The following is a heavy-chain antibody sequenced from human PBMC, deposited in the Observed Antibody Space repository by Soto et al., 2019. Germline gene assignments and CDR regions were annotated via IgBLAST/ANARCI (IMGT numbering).Heavy chain of an antibody. V-gene: IGHV4-59*01. CDR1: GGSITTYS. CDR3: AREPRQGDRIYYFES. J-gene: IGHJ4*02. D-gene: IGHD2-21*01. Sequence: PSETLSLTCAVSGGSITTYSWNWIRQSPGKGLEWIGYIYDTGSTGSTNYNPSLKSRVTISVDTSKNQFSLRLTSVTAADTAVYYCAREPRQGDRIYYFESWGRGTLVTVS. CDR2: IYDTGSTGST.